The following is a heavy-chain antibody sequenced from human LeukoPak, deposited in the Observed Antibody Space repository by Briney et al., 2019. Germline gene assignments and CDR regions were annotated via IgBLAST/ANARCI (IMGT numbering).Heavy chain of an antibody. Sequence: SETLSLTCTVSGGSISSYYWSWIRQPPGKGLEWIGYIYYSGSTNYKPSLKSGVTISVNTSKNQFTLKLSSATAADTAVYYCARHGHSSSWYDYWGQGTLVTVSP. CDR3: ARHGHSSSWYDY. J-gene: IGHJ4*02. CDR2: IYYSGST. D-gene: IGHD6-13*01. V-gene: IGHV4-59*08. CDR1: GGSISSYY.